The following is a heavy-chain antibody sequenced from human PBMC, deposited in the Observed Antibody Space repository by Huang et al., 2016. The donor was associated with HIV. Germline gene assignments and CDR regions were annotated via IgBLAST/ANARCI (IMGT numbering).Heavy chain of an antibody. CDR1: GGPFRSYS. CDR2: LMPGVDAP. J-gene: IGHJ4*02. Sequence: QVQLLQSGAQVKKPGSSVKVSCKASGGPFRSYSIAWVRQAPGQGLEGMASLMPGVDAPNYAQKVQGRVRVTADESTSTVYMELRDLRPDDTAVYFCARGSLEYSVSSSLDYWGQGTHVTVSS. V-gene: IGHV1-69*11. CDR3: ARGSLEYSVSSSLDY. D-gene: IGHD4-4*01.